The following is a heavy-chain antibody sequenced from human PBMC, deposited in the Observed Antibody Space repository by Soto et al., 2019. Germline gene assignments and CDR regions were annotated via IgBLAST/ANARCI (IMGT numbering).Heavy chain of an antibody. J-gene: IGHJ4*02. CDR1: GFTFSSYA. CDR3: VKDSDTAMVLYYMDY. CDR2: ISSNGGST. D-gene: IGHD5-18*01. Sequence: GGSLRLSCSASGFTFSSYAMHWVRQAPGKGLEYVSAISSNGGSTYYADSVKGRFTISRDNSKNTLYLQMSRLRAEDTAVYYCVKDSDTAMVLYYMDYWGQGTLVTVSS. V-gene: IGHV3-64D*06.